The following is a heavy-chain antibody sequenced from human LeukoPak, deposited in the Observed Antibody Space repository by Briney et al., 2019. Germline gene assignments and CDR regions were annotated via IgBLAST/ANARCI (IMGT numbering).Heavy chain of an antibody. J-gene: IGHJ4*02. D-gene: IGHD3-22*01. CDR3: AKDRWDYYDSSGYYYGNFDY. Sequence: GGSLRLSCAASGFTFSSYAMSWVRQAPGKGLEWVSAISGSGGSTYYADSVKGRLTISRDNSKNTLYLQMNSLRAEDTAVYYCAKDRWDYYDSSGYYYGNFDYWGQGTLVTVSS. CDR2: ISGSGGST. CDR1: GFTFSSYA. V-gene: IGHV3-23*01.